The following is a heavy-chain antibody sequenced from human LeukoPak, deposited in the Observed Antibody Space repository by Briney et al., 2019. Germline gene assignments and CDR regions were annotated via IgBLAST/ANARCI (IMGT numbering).Heavy chain of an antibody. CDR3: ARVPGLYYFDY. J-gene: IGHJ4*02. V-gene: IGHV4-38-2*01. CDR2: IYHSGST. Sequence: PSETLSLTCAVSGYSISSGYYWGWIRQSPGKGLEWIGSIYHSGSTYYNPSLKSRVTISVDTSKNQFSLKLSSVTAADTAVYYCARVPGLYYFDYWGQGTLVTVSS. CDR1: GYSISSGYY. D-gene: IGHD3-16*01.